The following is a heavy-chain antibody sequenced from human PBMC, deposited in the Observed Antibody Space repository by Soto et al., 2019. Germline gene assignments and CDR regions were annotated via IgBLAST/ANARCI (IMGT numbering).Heavy chain of an antibody. D-gene: IGHD3-16*01. CDR1: GFTFSSYA. V-gene: IGHV3-23*01. Sequence: EVQLLESGGGLVQPGGSLRLSCAASGFTFSSYAMSWVRQAPGKWLEWVSAISGSGGSTYYADSVKGRFTISRDNSKNTLYMQMNSLRADDTAVYYFAKDFQLSIMITSGAFDIWGQGTMVTVSS. J-gene: IGHJ3*02. CDR3: AKDFQLSIMITSGAFDI. CDR2: ISGSGGST.